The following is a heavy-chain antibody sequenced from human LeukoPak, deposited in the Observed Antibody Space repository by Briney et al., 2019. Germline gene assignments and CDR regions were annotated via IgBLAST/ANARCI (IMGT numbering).Heavy chain of an antibody. CDR1: GYNFPTYW. D-gene: IGHD6-13*01. CDR2: IYPGDSDA. Sequence: GESLKISCKASGYNFPTYWIGWVRQMPGKGLDWMGIIYPGDSDARYSPSFQGQDTISADKSIGTVYLQWGSLKAADTAMYYCARHQPLGGTTAIDSWGQGTLVTVSS. V-gene: IGHV5-51*01. J-gene: IGHJ4*02. CDR3: ARHQPLGGTTAIDS.